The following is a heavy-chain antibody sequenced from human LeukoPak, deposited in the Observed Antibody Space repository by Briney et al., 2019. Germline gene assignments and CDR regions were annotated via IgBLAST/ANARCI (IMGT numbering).Heavy chain of an antibody. CDR2: IHYSGSA. CDR3: ARGQWFRAS. D-gene: IGHD3-10*01. V-gene: IGHV4-61*08. J-gene: IGHJ5*02. CDR1: GGSISSGGYY. Sequence: SETLSLTCTVSGGSISSGGYYWTWIRQPPGKGLEWIGEIHYSGSATYNPSLKSRVTISVDTSKNQFSLKMNSVTAADTAVYYCARGQWFRASWSRGTPVTVSS.